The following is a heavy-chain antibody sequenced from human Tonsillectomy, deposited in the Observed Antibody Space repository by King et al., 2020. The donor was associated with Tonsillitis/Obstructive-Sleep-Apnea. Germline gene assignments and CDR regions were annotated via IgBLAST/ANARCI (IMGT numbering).Heavy chain of an antibody. J-gene: IGHJ4*02. CDR2: FGASGGTT. Sequence: VQLVESGGGLVQPRGSLRLSCAASGFTFSTYAMSWVRQAPGKGLEWVSGFGASGGTTYYADSVKGRFTISRDNSKNTLYLQMNSLRAEDTAVYYCAKGSHDFDYWGQGTLVTVSS. CDR1: GFTFSTYA. V-gene: IGHV3-23*04. CDR3: AKGSHDFDY.